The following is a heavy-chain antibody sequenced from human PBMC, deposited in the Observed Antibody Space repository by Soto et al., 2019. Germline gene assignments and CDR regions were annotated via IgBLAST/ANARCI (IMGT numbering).Heavy chain of an antibody. CDR2: ISGSGDTT. CDR1: GFTFSSYA. Sequence: EVQLLESGGGLVQPGGSLRLSCAGSGFTFSSYAMSWVRQVPGKGLEWVSAISGSGDTTFYADSVKGRFTISSDNSKNTLYRQMNSLTTEDTATYYCAKDKESSSWANYYYSRDVWGQGTTVTVSS. V-gene: IGHV3-23*01. D-gene: IGHD6-13*01. CDR3: AKDKESSSWANYYYSRDV. J-gene: IGHJ6*02.